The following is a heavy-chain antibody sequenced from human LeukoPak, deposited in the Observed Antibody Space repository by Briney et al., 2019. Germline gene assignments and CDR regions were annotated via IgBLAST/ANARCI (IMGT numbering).Heavy chain of an antibody. V-gene: IGHV3-21*01. Sequence: GGSLRLSCAASGFTFSSYSMNWVRQAPGKGLDWVSSISSSSSYIYYADSVKGRFTISRDNAKNSLYLQMNSLRAEDTAVYYCARVKLRATLIWKNAFDIWGQGTMVTVSS. D-gene: IGHD4-17*01. J-gene: IGHJ3*02. CDR3: ARVKLRATLIWKNAFDI. CDR1: GFTFSSYS. CDR2: ISSSSSYI.